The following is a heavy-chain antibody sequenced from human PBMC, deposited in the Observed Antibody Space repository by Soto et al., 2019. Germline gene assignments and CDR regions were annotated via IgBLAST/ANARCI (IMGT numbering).Heavy chain of an antibody. V-gene: IGHV3-7*01. Sequence: EVQLVESGGGLVQPGGSLRLSCAASGFSFSSHWMSWARQAPGKGLEWVANIKQDGSEKHYVDSVKGRFTISRDNAKNSLYLQMNSLRAEDTAVYYCVRLGDNSGWYDRWGQGTLVTVSS. CDR1: GFSFSSHW. CDR2: IKQDGSEK. CDR3: VRLGDNSGWYDR. J-gene: IGHJ5*02. D-gene: IGHD6-19*01.